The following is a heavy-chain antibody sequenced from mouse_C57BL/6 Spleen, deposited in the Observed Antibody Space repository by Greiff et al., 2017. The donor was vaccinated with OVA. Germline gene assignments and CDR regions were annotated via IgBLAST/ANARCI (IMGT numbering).Heavy chain of an antibody. CDR2: IDPSDSYT. V-gene: IGHV1-69*01. J-gene: IGHJ1*03. D-gene: IGHD1-1*01. CDR3: ARSITTVVASDV. Sequence: QVQLQQPGAELVMPGASVKLSCKASGYTFTSYCMHWVKQRPGQGLEWIGEIDPSDSYTNYNQKFKGKSTLTVDKSSSTAYMQLSSLTSEDSAVYYCARSITTVVASDVWGTGTTVTVSS. CDR1: GYTFTSYC.